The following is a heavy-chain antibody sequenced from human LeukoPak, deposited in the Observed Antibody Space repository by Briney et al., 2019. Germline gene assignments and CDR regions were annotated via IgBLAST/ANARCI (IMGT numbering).Heavy chain of an antibody. CDR1: GFTFSSYS. CDR3: AKCRRSDILTGYYRD. Sequence: PGGSLRLSCAASGFTFSSYSMNWVRQAPGKGLEWVSSISSSSYIYYADSVKGRFTISRDNAKNSLYLQMNSLRAEDTAVYYCAKCRRSDILTGYYRDWGQGTLVTVSS. J-gene: IGHJ4*02. CDR2: ISSSSYI. V-gene: IGHV3-21*04. D-gene: IGHD3-9*01.